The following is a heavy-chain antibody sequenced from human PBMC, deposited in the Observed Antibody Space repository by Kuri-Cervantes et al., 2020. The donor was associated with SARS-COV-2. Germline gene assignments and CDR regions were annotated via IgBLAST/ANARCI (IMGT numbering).Heavy chain of an antibody. CDR2: INHSGST. CDR1: GGSFSGYY. CDR3: ARGPPNYDFWSGYKSAFDY. J-gene: IGHJ4*02. D-gene: IGHD3-3*01. V-gene: IGHV4-34*01. Sequence: SETLSLTCAVYGGSFSGYYWSWIRQPPGKGLEWIGEINHSGSTNYNPSLKSRVTISVDTSKNQFSLKLSSVTAADTAVYYCARGPPNYDFWSGYKSAFDYGGQGTLITVSS.